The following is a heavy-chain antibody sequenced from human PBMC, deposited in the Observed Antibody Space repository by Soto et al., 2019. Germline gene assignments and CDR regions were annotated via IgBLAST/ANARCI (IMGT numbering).Heavy chain of an antibody. V-gene: IGHV3-7*01. Sequence: PGGSLRLSCAASGFTFSSYWMSWVRQAPGKGLEWVANIKQDGSEKYYVDSVKGRFTISRDNAKNSLYLQMNSLRAEDTAVYYCARVRRNWNDPRTTSIDYWGQGTLVTVSS. CDR3: ARVRRNWNDPRTTSIDY. CDR1: GFTFSSYW. J-gene: IGHJ4*02. D-gene: IGHD1-1*01. CDR2: IKQDGSEK.